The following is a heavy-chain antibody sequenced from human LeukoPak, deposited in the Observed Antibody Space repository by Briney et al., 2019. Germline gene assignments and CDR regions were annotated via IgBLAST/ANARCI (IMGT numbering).Heavy chain of an antibody. Sequence: GGSLRLSCAASGFTFSSYAMHWVRQAPGKGLEYVSGISSNGGSTYYANSVKGRFTVSRDNSKNTVYLQMGSLRAEDMAVYYCASPGSIAARRYFDHWGQGTLVTVSS. V-gene: IGHV3-64*01. CDR2: ISSNGGST. D-gene: IGHD6-6*01. CDR1: GFTFSSYA. J-gene: IGHJ4*02. CDR3: ASPGSIAARRYFDH.